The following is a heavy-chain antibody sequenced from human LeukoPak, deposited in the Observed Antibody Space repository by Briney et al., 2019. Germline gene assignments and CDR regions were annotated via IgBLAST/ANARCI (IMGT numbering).Heavy chain of an antibody. Sequence: PSGTLSLTCTVSGGTISSGGYYWSWIRQHPGKGLEWIGYIYYSGSTYYNPSLKSRVTISIDTSKNQFSLKLTSVTAADTAVYYCARTPLDYDSSGHPRPRDDYWGQGILVTVSS. CDR2: IYYSGST. V-gene: IGHV4-31*03. CDR1: GGTISSGGYY. D-gene: IGHD3-22*01. J-gene: IGHJ4*02. CDR3: ARTPLDYDSSGHPRPRDDY.